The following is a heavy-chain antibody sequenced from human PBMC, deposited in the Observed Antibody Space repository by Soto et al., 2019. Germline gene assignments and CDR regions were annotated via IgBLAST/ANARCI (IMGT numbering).Heavy chain of an antibody. CDR3: ANIAIYSANFDY. Sequence: GGSLRLSCAASGSSFSSFAMSWVRQAPGKGLEWVSSIGGSGATTYYADSVRGRFTISRDNSRNTLYLQMNSLRAEDTALYYCANIAIYSANFDYWGQGALVTVSS. V-gene: IGHV3-23*01. CDR2: IGGSGATT. D-gene: IGHD3-3*01. CDR1: GSSFSSFA. J-gene: IGHJ4*02.